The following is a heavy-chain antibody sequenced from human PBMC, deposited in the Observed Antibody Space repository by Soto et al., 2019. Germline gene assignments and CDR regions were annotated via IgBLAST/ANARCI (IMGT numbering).Heavy chain of an antibody. D-gene: IGHD5-18*01. Sequence: QIQLVESGVDLVQPGRSRRLACVVSGFTFRNYGMHGVYHAPGKWLEWLAVLSHDRNTRYYSDSVKCQFTFSRDNCRDTLNLLMTTLRPANTAVDYCSTDREATAMTLDYWGQGSLGTFSS. CDR1: GFTFRNYG. CDR2: LSHDRNTR. V-gene: IGHV3-30*03. J-gene: IGHJ4*02. CDR3: STDREATAMTLDY.